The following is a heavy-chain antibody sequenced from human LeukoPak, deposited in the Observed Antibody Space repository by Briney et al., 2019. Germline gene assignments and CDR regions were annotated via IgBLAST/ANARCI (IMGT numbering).Heavy chain of an antibody. CDR3: AKGYCSGGSCADFDY. CDR1: GYSFTSYW. V-gene: IGHV5-51*01. D-gene: IGHD2-15*01. CDR2: IYPGDSDT. J-gene: IGHJ4*02. Sequence: GESLQISCKGSGYSFTSYWIGWVRQMPGKGLEWMGIIYPGDSDTRYSPSFQGQVTISADKSISTAYLQWSSLKASDTAMYYCAKGYCSGGSCADFDYWGQGTLVTVSS.